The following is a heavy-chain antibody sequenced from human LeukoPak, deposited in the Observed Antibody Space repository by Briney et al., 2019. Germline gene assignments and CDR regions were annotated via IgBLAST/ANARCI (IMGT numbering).Heavy chain of an antibody. V-gene: IGHV3-48*04. CDR2: ISSRGTTI. CDR3: ARVSVTTGNFDY. CDR1: GFTFKTSG. D-gene: IGHD4-17*01. J-gene: IGHJ4*02. Sequence: GGSLRLSCAASGFTFKTSGMNWVRQAPGKGLEWVSYISSRGTTIYYADSVKGRFTISRDNAKNSLYLQMDSLRAGDTALYYCARVSVTTGNFDYWGQGTLVTVSS.